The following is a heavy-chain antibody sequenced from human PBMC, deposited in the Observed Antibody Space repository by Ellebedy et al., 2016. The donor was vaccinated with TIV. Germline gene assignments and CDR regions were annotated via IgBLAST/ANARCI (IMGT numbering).Heavy chain of an antibody. CDR1: GGTFSSYA. J-gene: IGHJ4*02. D-gene: IGHD2-15*01. CDR3: ARSAVVVVVAATPGWYFDY. Sequence: ASVKVSCKASGGTFSSYAISWVRQAPGQGLEWMGGIIPIFGTANYAQKFQGRVTITADESTSTAYMELSSLRSEDTAVYYCARSAVVVVVAATPGWYFDYWGQGTLVTVSS. V-gene: IGHV1-69*13. CDR2: IIPIFGTA.